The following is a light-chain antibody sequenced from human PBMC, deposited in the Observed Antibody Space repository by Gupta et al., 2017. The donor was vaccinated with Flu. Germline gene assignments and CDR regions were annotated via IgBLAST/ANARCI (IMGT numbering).Light chain of an antibody. CDR1: QTVSTS. J-gene: IGKJ5*01. CDR3: QQRSNWPPVT. V-gene: IGKV3-11*01. CDR2: DGS. Sequence: EIVLTQSPATLSLSPGERATLSCRASQTVSTSLAWYQHKPGQPPRLLIYDGSNRATGIPARFTGSGSGTDFTLTISSREPEDCAVYYCQQRSNWPPVTFGQGTRLEIK.